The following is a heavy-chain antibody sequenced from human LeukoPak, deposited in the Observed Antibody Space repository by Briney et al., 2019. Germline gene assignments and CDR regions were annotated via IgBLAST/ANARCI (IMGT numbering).Heavy chain of an antibody. CDR3: ARPDNPPNACDI. Sequence: GESLKISCKGSGYRFTSYWIAWVRQMPGKGLEWMVIIYPDDSDTRYSPSFQGQVTISADRSISTAYLQWSSLKASDTAMYYCARPDNPPNACDIWGAGKMFTVSS. J-gene: IGHJ3*02. D-gene: IGHD1-1*01. CDR2: IYPDDSDT. CDR1: GYRFTSYW. V-gene: IGHV5-51*01.